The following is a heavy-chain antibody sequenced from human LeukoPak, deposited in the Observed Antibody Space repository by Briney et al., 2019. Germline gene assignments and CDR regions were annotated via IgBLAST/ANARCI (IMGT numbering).Heavy chain of an antibody. J-gene: IGHJ2*01. CDR1: GFTFSNYG. Sequence: GGSLRLSCAASGFTFSNYGMHWVRQAPGKGLEWVAFIRYDGSNKYYADSVKGRFTISRDNSKNTLYLQINSLRAEDTAVYYCARAAYSSTWYSRYFDLWGRGTLVTVSS. V-gene: IGHV3-30*02. CDR2: IRYDGSNK. D-gene: IGHD6-13*01. CDR3: ARAAYSSTWYSRYFDL.